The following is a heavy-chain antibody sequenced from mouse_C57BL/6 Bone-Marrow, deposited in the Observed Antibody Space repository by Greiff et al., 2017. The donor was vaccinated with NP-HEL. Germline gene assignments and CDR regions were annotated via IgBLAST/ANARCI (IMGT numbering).Heavy chain of an antibody. CDR2: IRNKANNHAT. Sequence: DVMLVESGGGLVQPGGSMKLSCAASGFTFSDAWMDWVRQSPEKGLEWVAEIRNKANNHATYYAESVKGRFTISRDDSKSSVYLQMNSLRAEDTGIYYCTRCDDYENYFDYWGQGTTLTVSS. D-gene: IGHD2-4*01. CDR1: GFTFSDAW. CDR3: TRCDDYENYFDY. J-gene: IGHJ2*01. V-gene: IGHV6-6*01.